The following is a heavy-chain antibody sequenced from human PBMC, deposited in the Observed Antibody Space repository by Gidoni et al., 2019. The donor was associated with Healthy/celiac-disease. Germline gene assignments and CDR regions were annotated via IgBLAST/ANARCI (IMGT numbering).Heavy chain of an antibody. D-gene: IGHD1-26*01. J-gene: IGHJ6*03. CDR2: ISYDGSNK. V-gene: IGHV3-30*03. CDR1: GFTFSSYG. CDR3: ARSGGPNYYYYMDV. Sequence: QVQLVESGGGVVQPGRSLRLSCAASGFTFSSYGMHWVRQAPGKGLGWVAVISYDGSNKYYADSVKGRFTISRDNSKNTLYLQMNSLRAEDTAVYYCARSGGPNYYYYMDVWGKGTTVTVSS.